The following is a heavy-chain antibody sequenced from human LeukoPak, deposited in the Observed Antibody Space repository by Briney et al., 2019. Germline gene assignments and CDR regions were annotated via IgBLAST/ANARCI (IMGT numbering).Heavy chain of an antibody. V-gene: IGHV3-48*01. CDR3: ARLDRYYFDSSGYTYYYYMDV. J-gene: IGHJ6*03. D-gene: IGHD3-22*01. Sequence: GGSLRLSCEASGFTFSSHSMNWVRQAPGKGLEWVSYISGGSDTIYYADSVKGRFTISRDNAENSLYLQMSSLRAEDTAVYYCARLDRYYFDSSGYTYYYYMDVSGKGTTVTVSS. CDR1: GFTFSSHS. CDR2: ISGGSDTI.